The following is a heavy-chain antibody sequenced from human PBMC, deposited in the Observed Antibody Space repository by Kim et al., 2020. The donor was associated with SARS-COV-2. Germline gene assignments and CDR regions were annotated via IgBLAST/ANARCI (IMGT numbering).Heavy chain of an antibody. CDR2: IYYSGST. CDR1: GGSISDYY. CDR3: ARGGGLHGQAKDFYYYGMDV. Sequence: SETLSLTCTVSGGSISDYYWSWVRQPPGKGLEWIGYIYYSGSTNSNPSLKSRVTISVDTSKNQFSLKLSSVTAADTAVYYCARGGGLHGQAKDFYYYGMDVWGQGTTVTVSS. D-gene: IGHD3-16*01. V-gene: IGHV4-59*01. J-gene: IGHJ6*02.